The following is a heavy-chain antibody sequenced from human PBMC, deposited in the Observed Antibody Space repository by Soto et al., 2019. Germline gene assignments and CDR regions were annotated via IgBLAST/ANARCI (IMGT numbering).Heavy chain of an antibody. CDR1: GFTFSSYG. V-gene: IGHV3-33*01. Sequence: SGGSLRLSCAASGFTFSSYGMHWVRQAPGKGLEWVAVIWYDGSNKYYADSVKGRFTISRDNSKNTLYLQMNSLRAEDTAVYYCARDQGLRYFDWLSSYYYGMDVWGQGTTVTVSS. D-gene: IGHD3-9*01. CDR3: ARDQGLRYFDWLSSYYYGMDV. J-gene: IGHJ6*02. CDR2: IWYDGSNK.